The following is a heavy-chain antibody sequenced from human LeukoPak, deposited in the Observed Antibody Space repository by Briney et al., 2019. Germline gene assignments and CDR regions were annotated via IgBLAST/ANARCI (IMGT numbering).Heavy chain of an antibody. Sequence: KPSQTLSLICTASGFSISSGDYYWRWLGQPPGKGLEWIGYICDSGSTYYNPSLESRVTMSVDTSKHLFSLKLSSVTAADTAVYYCAVAAATLAYWGQGTLVTVSS. J-gene: IGHJ4*02. D-gene: IGHD2-15*01. CDR3: AVAAATLAY. CDR1: GFSISSGDYY. CDR2: ICDSGST. V-gene: IGHV4-30-4*01.